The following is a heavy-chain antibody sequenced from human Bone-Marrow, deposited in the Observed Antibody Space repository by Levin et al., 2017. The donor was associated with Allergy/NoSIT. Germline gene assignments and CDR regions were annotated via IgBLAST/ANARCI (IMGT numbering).Heavy chain of an antibody. CDR1: GFSLSSYS. Sequence: PGGSLRLSCAASGFSLSSYSMNWVRQAPGKGLEWVSYISSSGDKIYYADSLKGRFTISRDNAKNSLYLQLNSLGADDTAVYYCVREYYNKEGREGFDAWGQGTPVTVSS. D-gene: IGHD3-10*01. V-gene: IGHV3-48*01. CDR3: VREYYNKEGREGFDA. J-gene: IGHJ4*02. CDR2: ISSSGDKI.